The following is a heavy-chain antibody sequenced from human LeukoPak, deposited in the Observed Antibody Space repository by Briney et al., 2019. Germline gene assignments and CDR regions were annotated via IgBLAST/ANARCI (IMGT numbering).Heavy chain of an antibody. D-gene: IGHD6-19*01. CDR1: GYTFTSYY. CDR2: INPSGGRT. CDR3: ATSRSSIAVAGPNRKIAYDAFDL. Sequence: GASVKVSCKASGYTFTSYYMHWVRQAPGQGLEWMGIINPSGGRTSYAQNFQGRLTMTRDMSTSTVYMELRSLRSEDTAVYFCATSRSSIAVAGPNRKIAYDAFDLWGQGTMVTVSS. V-gene: IGHV1-46*01. J-gene: IGHJ3*01.